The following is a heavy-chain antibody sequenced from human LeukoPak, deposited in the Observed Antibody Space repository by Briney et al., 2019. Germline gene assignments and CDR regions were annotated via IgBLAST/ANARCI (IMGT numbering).Heavy chain of an antibody. V-gene: IGHV4-31*03. CDR3: ARDLKFYGMDV. Sequence: SETLSLTCTVSGGSISSGGYSWSWIRQHPGKGLEWIGYIYYSGSTYYNPSLKSRVTISVDTSKNQFSLKLSSVTAADTAVYYCARDLKFYGMDVWGQGTTVTVSS. D-gene: IGHD3-9*01. CDR1: GGSISSGGYS. CDR2: IYYSGST. J-gene: IGHJ6*02.